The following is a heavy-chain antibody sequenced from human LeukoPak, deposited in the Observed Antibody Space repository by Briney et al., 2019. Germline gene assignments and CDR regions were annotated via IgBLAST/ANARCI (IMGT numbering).Heavy chain of an antibody. CDR2: ISSSSYI. Sequence: PGGSLRLSYAASGFTFSGYSMNWVRQAPGKGLEWVSSISSSSYIYYADSVKGRFTISRDNAKNSLYLQMNSLRAEDTAVYYCARLAYSSSSEGMDVWGQGTTVTVSS. J-gene: IGHJ6*02. V-gene: IGHV3-21*01. CDR3: ARLAYSSSSEGMDV. D-gene: IGHD6-6*01. CDR1: GFTFSGYS.